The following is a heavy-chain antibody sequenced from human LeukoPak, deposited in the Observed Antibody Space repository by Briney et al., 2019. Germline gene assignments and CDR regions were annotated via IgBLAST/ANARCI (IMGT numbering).Heavy chain of an antibody. D-gene: IGHD3-22*01. CDR3: ARLTLWYYDSSGPIDY. Sequence: SETLSLTCTVSGYSISSGYYWGWVRQPPGKGLEWIGSIYHSGSTYYNPSLKSRVTISVDTSKNQFSPKLSSVTAADTAVYYCARLTLWYYDSSGPIDYWGQGTLVTVSS. CDR2: IYHSGST. J-gene: IGHJ4*02. CDR1: GYSISSGYY. V-gene: IGHV4-38-2*02.